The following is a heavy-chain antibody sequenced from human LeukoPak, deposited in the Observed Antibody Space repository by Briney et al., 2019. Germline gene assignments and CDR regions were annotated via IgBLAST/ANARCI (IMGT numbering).Heavy chain of an antibody. CDR3: ARALDTAASPADY. J-gene: IGHJ4*02. CDR1: GGSISSSSYY. CDR2: IYYSGST. Sequence: SETLSLTCTVSGGSISSSSYYWGWIRQPPGKGLEWIGSIYYSGSTYYNPSLKSRVTISVDTSKNQFSLKLSSVTAADTAVYYCARALDTAASPADYWGQGTLVTVYS. V-gene: IGHV4-39*07. D-gene: IGHD5-18*01.